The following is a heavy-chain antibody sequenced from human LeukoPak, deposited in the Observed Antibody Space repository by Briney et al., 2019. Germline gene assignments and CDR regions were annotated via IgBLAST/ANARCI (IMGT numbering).Heavy chain of an antibody. V-gene: IGHV3-7*04. Sequence: GGSVRLSCVASGFTFSRFWMSWVRQAPGKGLEWVANIKQDGSEKYYVDSVKGRFTISRDNAKNSLYLQMNSLRAEDTAVFYCARDGTYTDYDPDFDIWGQGTLVTVSS. D-gene: IGHD5-12*01. CDR2: IKQDGSEK. CDR1: GFTFSRFW. CDR3: ARDGTYTDYDPDFDI. J-gene: IGHJ4*02.